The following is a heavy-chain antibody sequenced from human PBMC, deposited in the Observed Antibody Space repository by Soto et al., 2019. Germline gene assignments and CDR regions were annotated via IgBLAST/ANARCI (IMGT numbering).Heavy chain of an antibody. Sequence: PSETLSLTCTVSGGSISSGDYYWNWIRQPPGKGLEWIGYIYYSWSTYYNPSLKSRFTISVDTSKNQCSLKLSSVIAADTAVYYRATSVPLRYFDCLPIWGQGTLITACS. D-gene: IGHD3-9*01. CDR1: GGSISSGDYY. CDR3: ATSVPLRYFDCLPI. CDR2: IYYSWST. J-gene: IGHJ4*02. V-gene: IGHV4-30-4*01.